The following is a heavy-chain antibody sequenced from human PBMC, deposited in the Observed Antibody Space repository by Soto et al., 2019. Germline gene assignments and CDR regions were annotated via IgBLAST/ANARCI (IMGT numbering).Heavy chain of an antibody. V-gene: IGHV3-48*03. CDR1: GFTFSSYE. CDR3: ARERAIGYYYYGMDV. Sequence: PGGSLRLSCAASGFTFSSYEMNWVRQAPGKGLEWVSYISSSGSTIYYADSVKGRFTISRDNAKNSLYLQMNSLRAEDTAVYYCARERAIGYYYYGMDVWGQGTTVTVSS. D-gene: IGHD3-22*01. CDR2: ISSSGSTI. J-gene: IGHJ6*02.